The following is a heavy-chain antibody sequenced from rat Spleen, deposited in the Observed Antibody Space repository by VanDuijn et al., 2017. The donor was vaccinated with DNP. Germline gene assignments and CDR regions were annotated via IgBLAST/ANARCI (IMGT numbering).Heavy chain of an antibody. V-gene: IGHV5-29*01. CDR2: ISYDGSSA. J-gene: IGHJ2*01. CDR1: GFTFSNYG. CDR3: ARPDY. Sequence: EVQLVESGGGLVQPGRSLKLSCAASGFTFSNYGMAWVRQAPTKGLEWVASISYDGSSAYYGDSVKGRFTISRDNAKSTLYLQMDSLRSEDTATYYCARPDYWGQGVMVTVSS.